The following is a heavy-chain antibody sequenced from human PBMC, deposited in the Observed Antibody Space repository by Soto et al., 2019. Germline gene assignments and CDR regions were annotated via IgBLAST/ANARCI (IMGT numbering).Heavy chain of an antibody. V-gene: IGHV1-8*01. CDR1: GYTFTSYD. CDR2: MNPHSGNT. Sequence: QVQLVQSGAEVKKPGASVKVSCKASGYTFTSYDINWVRQATGQGLEWMGWMNPHSGNTGYAQKFQGRVTMTSNTSISTTYLELISLTSEDTAVYYCARGSVEQLGDDAFDIWGQGTMVTVSS. D-gene: IGHD6-13*01. CDR3: ARGSVEQLGDDAFDI. J-gene: IGHJ3*02.